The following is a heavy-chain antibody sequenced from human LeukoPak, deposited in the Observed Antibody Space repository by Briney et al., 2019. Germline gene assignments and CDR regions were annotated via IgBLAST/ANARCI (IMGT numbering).Heavy chain of an antibody. V-gene: IGHV3-30-3*01. D-gene: IGHD5-12*01. CDR2: ISYDGSNK. CDR3: AKDRGYSGYEIPYFDY. Sequence: GRSLRLSCAASGFTFSSYAMHWVRQAPGKGLEWVAVISYDGSNKYYADSVKGRFTISRDNSKNTLYLQMNSLRAGDTAVYYCAKDRGYSGYEIPYFDYWGQGTLVTVSS. CDR1: GFTFSSYA. J-gene: IGHJ4*02.